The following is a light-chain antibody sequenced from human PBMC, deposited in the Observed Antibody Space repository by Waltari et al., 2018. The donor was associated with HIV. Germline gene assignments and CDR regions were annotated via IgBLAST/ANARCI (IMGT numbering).Light chain of an antibody. J-gene: IGKJ4*01. Sequence: EMVLTQSPASLSLSPGERATLSCRPGEYIEHFLVWYQQKPGQAPRLVIYDASKRASDNPTRFPGSGFGTDFTLTLDSLEAEDFARYFCQQRRAFPPTFGGGSKVE. V-gene: IGKV3-11*01. CDR1: EYIEHF. CDR2: DAS. CDR3: QQRRAFPPT.